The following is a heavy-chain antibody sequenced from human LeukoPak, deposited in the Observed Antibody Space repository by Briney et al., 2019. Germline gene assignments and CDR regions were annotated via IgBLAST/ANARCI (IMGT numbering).Heavy chain of an antibody. CDR1: GDITHY. CDR3: AKQNGGGVVSYVAPGPPDYFDH. CDR2: IYFSGSV. Sequence: SETLSLTCAVSGDITHYWGWVRQPPGKGPECIGSIYFSGSVYYNPSLRSRVTISLDTSTKQLSLKLSSVTVADTAIYYCAKQNGGGVVSYVAPGPPDYFDHWGQGALVIVSS. V-gene: IGHV4-39*01. D-gene: IGHD1-26*01. J-gene: IGHJ4*02.